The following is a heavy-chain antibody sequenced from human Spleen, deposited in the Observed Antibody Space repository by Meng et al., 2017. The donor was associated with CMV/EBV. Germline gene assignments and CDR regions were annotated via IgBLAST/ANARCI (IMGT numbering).Heavy chain of an antibody. D-gene: IGHD3-22*01. J-gene: IGHJ4*02. CDR1: GFTFSDYY. Sequence: SGFTFSDYYMSWIRQTPGKGLEWVSYINNVGRTTYYADSVKGRFTISRDNSKNSLHLQMDSLRAEDTAVYYCATARDYDTRGYYPDFWGQGTLVTVSS. CDR3: ATARDYDTRGYYPDF. CDR2: INNVGRTT. V-gene: IGHV3-11*04.